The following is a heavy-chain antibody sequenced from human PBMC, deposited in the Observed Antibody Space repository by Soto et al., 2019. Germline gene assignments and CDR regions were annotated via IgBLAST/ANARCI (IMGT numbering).Heavy chain of an antibody. V-gene: IGHV4-34*01. CDR3: ARGGDFWSGYPSYYYYYMDV. CDR2: INHSGST. CDR1: GGSFSGYY. D-gene: IGHD3-3*01. J-gene: IGHJ6*03. Sequence: QVQLQQWGAGLLKPSETLSLTCAVYGGSFSGYYWSWIRQPPGKGLEWIGEINHSGSTNYNPSLKSRVTISVATSKNQLSLKLSSVSAADTAVYYCARGGDFWSGYPSYYYYYMDVWGKGTTVTVSS.